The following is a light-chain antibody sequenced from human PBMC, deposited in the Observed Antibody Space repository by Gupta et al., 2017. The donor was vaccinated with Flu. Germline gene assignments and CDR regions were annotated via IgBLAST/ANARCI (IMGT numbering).Light chain of an antibody. V-gene: IGLV3-19*01. CDR1: SLRGYD. Sequence: GVSLRGYDATWCRKKPEPAPVHVMYGKNNRRSGIPDQFSGSRSGNTGFLLITGAQAEDEADYYCNSRDTSGNHPLVFGGGTKLTVL. CDR2: GKN. CDR3: NSRDTSGNHPLV. J-gene: IGLJ2*01.